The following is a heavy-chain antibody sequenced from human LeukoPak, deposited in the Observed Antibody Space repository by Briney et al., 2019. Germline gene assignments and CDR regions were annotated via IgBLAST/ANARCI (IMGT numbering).Heavy chain of an antibody. V-gene: IGHV4-59*08. J-gene: IGHJ3*02. D-gene: IGHD2-8*02. Sequence: SETLSLTCTVSGGSISSYYWSWIRQPPGKGLEWIGYIYYIGSTNYNPPLKSRVTISVDTSKNQFSLKLSSVTAADTAVYYCASTSSRWSSAFDIWGQGTMVTVSS. CDR1: GGSISSYY. CDR3: ASTSSRWSSAFDI. CDR2: IYYIGST.